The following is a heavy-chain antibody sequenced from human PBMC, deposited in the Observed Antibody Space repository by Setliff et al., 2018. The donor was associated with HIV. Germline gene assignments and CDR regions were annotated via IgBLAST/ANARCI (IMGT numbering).Heavy chain of an antibody. V-gene: IGHV1-18*04. CDR3: ARGGYYSGSGMNYHYYGLDV. D-gene: IGHD3-10*01. Sequence: ASVKVSCKTSGYTSINYGITWVRQAPGQGLEWMGLISPYNDYTNYEQSLQGRVRMTTDTSTRTAYMDLRSLRSNDTAVYYCARGGYYSGSGMNYHYYGLDVWGQGTTVTVSS. CDR1: GYTSINYG. CDR2: ISPYNDYT. J-gene: IGHJ6*02.